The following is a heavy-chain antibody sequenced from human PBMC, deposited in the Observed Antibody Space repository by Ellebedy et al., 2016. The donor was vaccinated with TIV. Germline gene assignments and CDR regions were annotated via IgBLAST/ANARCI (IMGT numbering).Heavy chain of an antibody. J-gene: IGHJ3*02. V-gene: IGHV3-30*03. CDR3: ARTYYYDSSGLNDAFDI. Sequence: GESLKISXAASGFTFSSYGMHWVRQAPGKGLEWVAVISYDGSNKYYADSVKGRFTISRDNSKNTLYLQMNSLRAEDTAVYYCARTYYYDSSGLNDAFDIWGQGTMVTVSS. CDR2: ISYDGSNK. CDR1: GFTFSSYG. D-gene: IGHD3-22*01.